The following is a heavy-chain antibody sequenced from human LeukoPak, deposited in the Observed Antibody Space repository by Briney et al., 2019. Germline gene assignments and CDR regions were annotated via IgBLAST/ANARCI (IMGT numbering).Heavy chain of an antibody. J-gene: IGHJ6*02. D-gene: IGHD2-21*02. Sequence: TLSLTCTVSGGSISSGGYYWSWIRQPPGKGLEWIGYIYHSGSTYYNPSLKSRVTISVDRSKKHFSLKLNSVTAADTAVYYCVGGLCGGDCYNYYYYGMDVWGQGTTVTVSS. CDR2: IYHSGST. CDR3: VGGLCGGDCYNYYYYGMDV. V-gene: IGHV4-30-2*02. CDR1: GGSISSGGYY.